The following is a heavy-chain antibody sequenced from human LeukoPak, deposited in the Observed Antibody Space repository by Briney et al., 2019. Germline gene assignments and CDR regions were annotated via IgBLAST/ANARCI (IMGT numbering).Heavy chain of an antibody. V-gene: IGHV4-34*01. D-gene: IGHD1-26*01. J-gene: IGHJ4*02. CDR2: INHSGST. CDR1: GGSISSYY. Sequence: SETLSLTCTVSGGSISSYYWSWIRQPPGKGLEWIGEINHSGSTNYNPSLKSRVTISVDTSKNQFSLKLSSVTAADTAVYYCARQGGYIAGGLLDYWGQGTLVTVSS. CDR3: ARQGGYIAGGLLDY.